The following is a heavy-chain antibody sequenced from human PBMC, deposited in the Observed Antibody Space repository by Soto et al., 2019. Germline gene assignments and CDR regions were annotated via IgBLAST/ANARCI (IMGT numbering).Heavy chain of an antibody. CDR2: IYYSGST. CDR1: GGPVSSGSYY. CDR3: ARSHMPPDWYFDL. V-gene: IGHV4-61*01. D-gene: IGHD2-2*01. J-gene: IGHJ2*01. Sequence: QVQLQESGPGLVKPSETLSLTCTVSGGPVSSGSYYWSWIRQPPGKGLEWIGYIYYSGSTNYNPSLKSRVTISVDTSKNQFSLKLSSVTAADTAVYYCARSHMPPDWYFDLWGRGTLVTVSS.